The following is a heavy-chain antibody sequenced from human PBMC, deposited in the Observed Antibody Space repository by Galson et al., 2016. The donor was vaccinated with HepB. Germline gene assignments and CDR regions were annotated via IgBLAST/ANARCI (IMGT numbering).Heavy chain of an antibody. V-gene: IGHV3-48*01. CDR2: ISRTSQTI. CDR1: GFSFSSYS. Sequence: SLRLYCAVSGFSFSSYSMNWVRQAPGKGLEWVSYISRTSQTIYYADSVKGRFTISSDNAKNSLYLQMASLRGEDTALYYCVLINGGSYFGLDYWGQGTLVTVSS. D-gene: IGHD1-26*01. CDR3: VLINGGSYFGLDY. J-gene: IGHJ4*02.